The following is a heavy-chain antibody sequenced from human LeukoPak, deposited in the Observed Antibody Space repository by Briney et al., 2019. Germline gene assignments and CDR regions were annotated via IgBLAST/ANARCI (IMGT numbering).Heavy chain of an antibody. V-gene: IGHV3-33*06. CDR1: GFTFSNYA. CDR2: IWYDGSNK. CDR3: AKGGVYSGYDLSFEY. D-gene: IGHD5-12*01. J-gene: IGHJ4*02. Sequence: GGSLRLSCAASGFTFSNYAMNWVRQAPGKGLEWVAVIWYDGSNKYYADSVKGRFTISRDNSKNTLYLQMNSLRADDTAVYYCAKGGVYSGYDLSFEYWGQGALVTVSS.